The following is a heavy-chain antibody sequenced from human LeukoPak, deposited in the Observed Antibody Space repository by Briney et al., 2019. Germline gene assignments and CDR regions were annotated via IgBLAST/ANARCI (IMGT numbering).Heavy chain of an antibody. V-gene: IGHV3-21*01. D-gene: IGHD4-17*01. CDR3: ARAISDYDASDI. CDR2: ISSSSNFI. CDR1: GFTFSSYG. J-gene: IGHJ3*02. Sequence: GGSLRLSCAASGFTFSSYGMHWVRQAPGKGLEWVSSISSSSNFIYYADSVKGRFTISRDNAKNSLYLQMNSLRAEDTAVYYCARAISDYDASDIWGQGTMVTVSS.